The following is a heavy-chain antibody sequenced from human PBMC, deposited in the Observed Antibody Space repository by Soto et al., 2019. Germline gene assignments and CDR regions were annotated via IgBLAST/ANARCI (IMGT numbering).Heavy chain of an antibody. CDR1: GFTFSNYG. D-gene: IGHD2-8*01. Sequence: ASVKVSCKASGFTFSNYGLNWVRQAPGQGLEWMGWVSANNDHTNYAQNLQGRVSMPTDTSTSTAYMELRGLTFDDTAVYYCERDIESVSANLFCYFHAMDFWGQVTTVTVSS. J-gene: IGHJ6*02. CDR2: VSANNDHT. CDR3: ERDIESVSANLFCYFHAMDF. V-gene: IGHV1-18*01.